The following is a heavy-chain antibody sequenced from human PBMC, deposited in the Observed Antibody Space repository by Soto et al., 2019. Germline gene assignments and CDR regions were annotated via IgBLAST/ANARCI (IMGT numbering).Heavy chain of an antibody. CDR2: ISSSSSYT. V-gene: IGHV3-11*05. D-gene: IGHD3-22*01. CDR3: ATGQYYYDSSAYYYS. CDR1: GFTFSDYY. Sequence: QGQLVESGGGLFKPGGSLRLSCAASGFTFSDYYMSWIRQAPGKGLEWVSYISSSSSYTNYADSVKGRFTISRDNAKNSLYLQMNSLRAEDTAVYYCATGQYYYDSSAYYYSWGQGTLVTVSS. J-gene: IGHJ4*02.